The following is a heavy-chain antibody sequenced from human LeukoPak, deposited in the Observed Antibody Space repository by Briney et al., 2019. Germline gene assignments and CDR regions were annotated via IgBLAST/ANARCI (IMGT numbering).Heavy chain of an antibody. CDR2: ISYDESNK. V-gene: IGHV3-30*14. CDR1: GFTFSSYA. J-gene: IGHJ4*02. CDR3: ARFYRTRLDY. Sequence: GGSLRLSCAASGFTFSSYAMHWVRQAPGKGLEWVAVISYDESNKYYADSVKGRFTISRDNSKNTLYLQMNSLRAEDTAVYYCARFYRTRLDYWGQGTLVTVSS. D-gene: IGHD3-16*02.